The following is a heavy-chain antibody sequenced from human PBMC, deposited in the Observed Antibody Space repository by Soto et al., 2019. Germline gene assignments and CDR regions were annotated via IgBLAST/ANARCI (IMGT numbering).Heavy chain of an antibody. CDR3: AKDVRYYFDY. CDR1: GFTFSSYG. Sequence: GGSLRLSCAASGFTFSSYGMHWVRQAPGKGLEWVAVISYDGSNKYYADSVKGRFTISRDNSKNTLYLQMNSLRAEDTAVYYCAKDVRYYFDYWGQGTLVTVSS. CDR2: ISYDGSNK. V-gene: IGHV3-30*18. J-gene: IGHJ4*02.